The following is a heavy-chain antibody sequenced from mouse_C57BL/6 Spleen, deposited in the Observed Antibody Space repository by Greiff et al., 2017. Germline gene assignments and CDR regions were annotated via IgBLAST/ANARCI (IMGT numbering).Heavy chain of an antibody. D-gene: IGHD1-1*01. CDR3: ARTRLTTVALDY. CDR2: IDPSDSYT. CDR1: GYTFTSYW. Sequence: QVQLQQPGAELVRPGTSVKLSCKASGYTFTSYWMHWVKQRPGQGLEWIGVIDPSDSYTNYNQKFKGKATLTVDTSSSTAYMQLSSLTSEDSAVYYCARTRLTTVALDYWGQGTTLTVSS. J-gene: IGHJ2*01. V-gene: IGHV1-59*01.